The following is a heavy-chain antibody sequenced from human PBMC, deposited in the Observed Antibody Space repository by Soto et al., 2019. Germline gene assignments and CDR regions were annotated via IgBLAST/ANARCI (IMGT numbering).Heavy chain of an antibody. V-gene: IGHV3-33*01. Sequence: QVQLVESGGGVVQPGRSLRLSCAASGFTFSSYGMHWVRQAPGKGLEWVAVIWNDGSNKYYADSVKGRFTISRDNSKNTLYLQMNSLRAEDTAVYYCARDPPVAGAYYFDYWGQGTLVTVSS. CDR1: GFTFSSYG. CDR3: ARDPPVAGAYYFDY. J-gene: IGHJ4*02. D-gene: IGHD6-19*01. CDR2: IWNDGSNK.